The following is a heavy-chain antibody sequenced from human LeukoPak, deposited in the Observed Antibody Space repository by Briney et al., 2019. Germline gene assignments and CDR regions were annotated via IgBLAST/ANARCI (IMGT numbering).Heavy chain of an antibody. D-gene: IGHD5-18*01. CDR2: ISSSSSTI. CDR3: ARDPAYSAMAPFDY. CDR1: GFTFSRYS. J-gene: IGHJ4*02. V-gene: IGHV3-48*04. Sequence: GGSLRLSCAASGFTFSRYSMNWVRQAPGKGLEWVSYISSSSSTIYYADSVKGRFTISRDNAKNSLYLQMNSLRAEDTAVYYCARDPAYSAMAPFDYWGQGTLVTVSS.